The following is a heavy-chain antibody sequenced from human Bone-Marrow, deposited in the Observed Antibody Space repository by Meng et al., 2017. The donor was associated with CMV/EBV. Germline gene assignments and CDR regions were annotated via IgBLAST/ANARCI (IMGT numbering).Heavy chain of an antibody. CDR2: IGHSGSKT. Sequence: GGSLRLYCEGSGFTFSSYVMSWVRQAPGKGLEWVSGIGHSGSKTYYADSVKGRFNISRDNSKKILYLEMNNLRVEDTAIYFCAKDFSGLRFLEWSPYFLDVWGPGTLVTVSS. J-gene: IGHJ4*02. CDR1: GFTFSSYV. D-gene: IGHD3-3*01. CDR3: AKDFSGLRFLEWSPYFLDV. V-gene: IGHV3-23*01.